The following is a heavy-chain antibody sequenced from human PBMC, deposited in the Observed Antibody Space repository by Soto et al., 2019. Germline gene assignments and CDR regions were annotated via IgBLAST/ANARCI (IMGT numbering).Heavy chain of an antibody. J-gene: IGHJ1*01. CDR2: INNRYGTT. CDR3: ARYYYDRRGGSLQH. D-gene: IGHD3-22*01. CDR1: GLTFSCYA. Sequence: GGSLRLSCSASGLTFSCYAMSWVRQAPGKGLEWVSDINNRYGTTHYADSVEGRFTLSRDNSNNTLYLQMTSLTAEDTALYCWARYYYDRRGGSLQHWGQGTLVTVSS. V-gene: IGHV3-23*01.